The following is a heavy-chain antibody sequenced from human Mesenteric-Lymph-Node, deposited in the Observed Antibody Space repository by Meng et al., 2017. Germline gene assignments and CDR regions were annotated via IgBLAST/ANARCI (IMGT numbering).Heavy chain of an antibody. D-gene: IGHD6-19*01. Sequence: QVQLQQWGAGLLKPSEPLSLTCAVYGGSFSGYDWSWIRQPPGKGLEWIGEIKHSGSTNYNPSLKSRVTISVDTSKNQFSLKLSSVTAAETAVYYCARGNGWFKVVIDYWGQGTLVTVSS. CDR2: IKHSGST. CDR1: GGSFSGYD. J-gene: IGHJ4*02. CDR3: ARGNGWFKVVIDY. V-gene: IGHV4-34*01.